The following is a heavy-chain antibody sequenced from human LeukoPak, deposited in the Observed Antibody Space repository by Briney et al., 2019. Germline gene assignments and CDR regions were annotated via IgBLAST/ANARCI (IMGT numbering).Heavy chain of an antibody. V-gene: IGHV4-59*08. J-gene: IGHJ4*02. Sequence: SETLSLACTVSGGSISSYYWSWIRQPPGKGLEWIGYISYSGNTNYNPSLKSRVTISVDTSKNQFSLKLTSVTAADTAVYYCARQGGYIAPLALWGQGTLVTVSA. CDR1: GGSISSYY. CDR3: ARQGGYIAPLAL. CDR2: ISYSGNT. D-gene: IGHD5-12*01.